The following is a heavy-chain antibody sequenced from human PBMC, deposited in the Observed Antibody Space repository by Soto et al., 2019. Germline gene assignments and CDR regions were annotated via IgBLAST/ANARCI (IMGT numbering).Heavy chain of an antibody. V-gene: IGHV3-23*01. CDR3: GKGRGGSGSLTPRVDF. J-gene: IGHJ4*02. CDR1: GFTFNNYA. D-gene: IGHD3-10*01. Sequence: EVQLLESGGGLVQPGGSLRLSCAASGFTFNNYAMTWVRQAPGKGLEWVSAISGGGDTTSYADSVKGRFTVSRDGSKNTLYLQVGRLGAEETALIFWGKGRGGSGSLTPRVDFWGQGTLVTVSS. CDR2: ISGGGDTT.